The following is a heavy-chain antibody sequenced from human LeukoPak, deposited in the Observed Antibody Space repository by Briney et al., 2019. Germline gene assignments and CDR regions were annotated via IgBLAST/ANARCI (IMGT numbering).Heavy chain of an antibody. Sequence: PGGSLRLSCAASGFTFSSYAMHWVRQAPGKGLEWVAVISYDGSNKYYADSVKGRFTISRDNSKNTLYLQMNSLRAEDTAVYYCAKDYGDYVDMPFFDPWGRGTLVTVSS. J-gene: IGHJ2*01. CDR2: ISYDGSNK. D-gene: IGHD4-17*01. CDR1: GFTFSSYA. V-gene: IGHV3-30-3*01. CDR3: AKDYGDYVDMPFFDP.